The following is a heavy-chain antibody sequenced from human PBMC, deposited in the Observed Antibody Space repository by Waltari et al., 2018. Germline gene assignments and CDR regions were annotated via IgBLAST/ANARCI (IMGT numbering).Heavy chain of an antibody. D-gene: IGHD3-22*01. CDR3: ARGEEQWLAEYFQH. CDR1: GGSISSSSYY. Sequence: TVSGGSISSSSYYWGWIRQPPGKGLEWIGSIYYSGSTYYNPSLKSRVTISVDTSKNQFSLKLSPVTAADTAVYYCARGEEQWLAEYFQHWGQGTLVTVSS. J-gene: IGHJ1*01. CDR2: IYYSGST. V-gene: IGHV4-39*07.